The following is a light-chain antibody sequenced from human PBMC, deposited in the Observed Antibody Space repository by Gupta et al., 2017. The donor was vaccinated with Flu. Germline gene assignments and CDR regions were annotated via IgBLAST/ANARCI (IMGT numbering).Light chain of an antibody. CDR1: SSNLGSNT. J-gene: IGLJ3*02. CDR2: SNN. V-gene: IGLV1-44*01. Sequence: QSVLTQPPSASGTPGQRVTISCSGSSSNLGSNTVNWYQQLPGTAPKLLIYSNNQRPSGVPDRFSVSKSGTSASLAISGLQSEDEADYYCAAWDDSLNGPWVFGGGTKLTVL. CDR3: AAWDDSLNGPWV.